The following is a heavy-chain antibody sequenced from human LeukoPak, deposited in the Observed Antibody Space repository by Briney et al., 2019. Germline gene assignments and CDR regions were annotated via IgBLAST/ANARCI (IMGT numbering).Heavy chain of an antibody. CDR1: GFTFSSYA. CDR2: ISNSGGST. J-gene: IGHJ4*02. Sequence: GGSLRLSCAASGFTFSSYAISWVRQVPGKGLEWVSGISNSGGSTYHADSVKGRFTCSRDNSKSTLYLQMNSLRAEDTAIYYCAKDRFGELFYFDYWGQGTLVTVSS. V-gene: IGHV3-23*01. CDR3: AKDRFGELFYFDY. D-gene: IGHD3-10*01.